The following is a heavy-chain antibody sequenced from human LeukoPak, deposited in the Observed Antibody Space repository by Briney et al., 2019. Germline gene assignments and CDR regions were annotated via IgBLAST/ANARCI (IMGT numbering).Heavy chain of an antibody. CDR3: ASGTVWIFHY. CDR1: GFTFSAHW. J-gene: IGHJ4*02. CDR2: VNQDGSEK. Sequence: PGGSLRLSCAASGFTFSAHWMIWVRQAPGKWLEWVANVNQDGSEKQYVDSVKGRFTISRDNAKNSLYLQMNSLRAEDTAVYYCASGTVWIFHYWGQGTLVTVSS. V-gene: IGHV3-7*01. D-gene: IGHD1-1*01.